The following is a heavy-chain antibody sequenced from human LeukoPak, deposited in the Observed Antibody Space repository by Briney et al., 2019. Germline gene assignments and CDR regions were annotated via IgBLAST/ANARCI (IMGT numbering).Heavy chain of an antibody. Sequence: PGGSLRLSCAASGFTFSSYWMHWVRQVPGKGLVWVSRIRSDGSSTSYADSVKGRFTIFRDNAKNTLYLQMSSLRVDDTAVYYCAKDDYNRHWGQGTLVTVSS. CDR1: GFTFSSYW. CDR3: AKDDYNRH. J-gene: IGHJ4*02. CDR2: IRSDGSST. D-gene: IGHD5-24*01. V-gene: IGHV3-74*01.